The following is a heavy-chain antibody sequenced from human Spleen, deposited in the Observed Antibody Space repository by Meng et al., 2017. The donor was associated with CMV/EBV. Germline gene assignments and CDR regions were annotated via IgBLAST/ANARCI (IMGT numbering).Heavy chain of an antibody. CDR2: INHSGST. J-gene: IGHJ4*02. Sequence: SETLSLTCAVYGGSFSGYYWSWIRQPPGKGLEWIGEINHSGSTNYNPSLKSRVTISVDTSKNQFSLKLSSVTAADTAVYYCAILLHITVTFTFLDVYYFDYWGQGTLVTVSS. CDR3: AILLHITVTFTFLDVYYFDY. D-gene: IGHD4-11*01. V-gene: IGHV4-34*01. CDR1: GGSFSGYY.